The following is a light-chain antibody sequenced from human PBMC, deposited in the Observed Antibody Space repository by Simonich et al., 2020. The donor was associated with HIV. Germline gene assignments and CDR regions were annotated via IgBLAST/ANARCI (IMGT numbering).Light chain of an antibody. CDR3: QQYGSSWT. CDR2: GAS. V-gene: IGKV3-15*01. Sequence: EIVLTQSPATLSVSPGERATLSCRASQGVSSNLAWYQQKPGQAPRLLIYGASTRATGLPARFSGSGSGTEFTLTISSMQSEDFAVYYCQQYGSSWTFGQGTKVEIK. J-gene: IGKJ1*01. CDR1: QGVSSN.